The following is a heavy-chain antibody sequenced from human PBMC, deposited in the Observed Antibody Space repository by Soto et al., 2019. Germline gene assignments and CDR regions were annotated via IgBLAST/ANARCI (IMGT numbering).Heavy chain of an antibody. V-gene: IGHV1-69*12. CDR3: ASWLKGADIGHYYYGMDV. CDR1: EGAFHDYA. CDR2: IMPIFRAP. Sequence: QVQLVQSGAEVKKPGSSVKVSCKVSEGAFHDYAFSWVRQAPGQGLEWLGGIMPIFRAPDYAQKFQGRVTITADESTRTAHMEMRSLRSEDTAVYYCASWLKGADIGHYYYGMDVWGQGTTVTVS. J-gene: IGHJ6*02. D-gene: IGHD2-15*01.